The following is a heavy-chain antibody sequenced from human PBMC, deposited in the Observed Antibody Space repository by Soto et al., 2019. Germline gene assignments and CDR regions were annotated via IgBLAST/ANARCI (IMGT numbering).Heavy chain of an antibody. V-gene: IGHV3-48*02. CDR3: ARDVVY. CDR1: GFTFSHYS. CDR2: ISSSSYTM. J-gene: IGHJ4*02. Sequence: EVQLVESGGGLVQPGGSLRLSCAASGFTFSHYSMNWVRQAPGKGLEWVSYISSSSYTMNYADSVKGRFTISRDNAKNSLYLQMNSLRDEDTDVYYCARDVVYWGQGTLVTVSS.